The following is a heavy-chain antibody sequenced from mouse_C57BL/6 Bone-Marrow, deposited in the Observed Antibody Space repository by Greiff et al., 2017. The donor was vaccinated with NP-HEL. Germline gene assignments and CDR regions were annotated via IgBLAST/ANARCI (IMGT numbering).Heavy chain of an antibody. CDR3: AKGDGCFDY. Sequence: QVQLQQSGAELARPGASVKLSCKASGYTFTSYGISWVKQRTGQGLEWIGEIYPRSGNTYYNEKFKGKATLTADKSSSTAYMELRSLTSEDFAVYFCAKGDGCFDYGGQGTTLPVSS. CDR2: IYPRSGNT. J-gene: IGHJ2*01. CDR1: GYTFTSYG. V-gene: IGHV1-81*01. D-gene: IGHD2-3*01.